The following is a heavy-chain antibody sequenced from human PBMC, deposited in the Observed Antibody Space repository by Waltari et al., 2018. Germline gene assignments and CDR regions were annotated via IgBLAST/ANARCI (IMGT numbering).Heavy chain of an antibody. J-gene: IGHJ3*02. CDR3: ARHINPGSTRAAFDI. V-gene: IGHV4-38-2*01. CDR2: IYHSGST. D-gene: IGHD2-2*01. Sequence: QVQLQESGPGLVKPSETLSLTCAVSGYSISSGYYWGWIRQPPGKGLEWIGSIYHSGSTYYNPPLKSRVTISVDTSKNQFSLKLSSVTAADTAVYYCARHINPGSTRAAFDIWGQGTMVTVSS. CDR1: GYSISSGYY.